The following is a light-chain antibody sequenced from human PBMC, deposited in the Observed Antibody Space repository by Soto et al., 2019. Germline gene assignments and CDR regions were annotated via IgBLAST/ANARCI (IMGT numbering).Light chain of an antibody. Sequence: QSVLTQPASVSGSPGQSITISCTGTSSVVGGYKYVSWYQQHPGKAPKLIIYEVSNRPSGVSNRFSGSKSGNTASLTISGLQAEDEADYYCSSYTSSSTQVFGTGTKGTVL. J-gene: IGLJ1*01. CDR3: SSYTSSSTQV. V-gene: IGLV2-14*01. CDR1: SSVVGGYKY. CDR2: EVS.